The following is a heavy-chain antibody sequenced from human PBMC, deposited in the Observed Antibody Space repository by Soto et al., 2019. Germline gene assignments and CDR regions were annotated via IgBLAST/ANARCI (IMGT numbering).Heavy chain of an antibody. J-gene: IGHJ5*02. D-gene: IGHD6-6*01. V-gene: IGHV4-34*01. CDR2: INHSGST. Sequence: SGTLSLTFAVFCGSFSGYYWSWIPPPPGKGLEWIGEINHSGSTNYNPSLKSRVTISVDTSKNQFSLKLSSVTAADTAVYYCARQTNSSSPIFDPWGQGTLVTVSS. CDR1: CGSFSGYY. CDR3: ARQTNSSSPIFDP.